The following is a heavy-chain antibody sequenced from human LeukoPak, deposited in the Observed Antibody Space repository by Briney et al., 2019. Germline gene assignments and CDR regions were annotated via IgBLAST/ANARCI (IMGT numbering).Heavy chain of an antibody. D-gene: IGHD4-17*01. J-gene: IGHJ4*02. CDR2: INHSGST. CDR1: GGSFSGYY. Sequence: SETLSLTCAVYGGSFSGYYWSWIRQPPGKGLEWIGEINHSGSTNYNPSLKSRVTISVDTSKNQFSLKLSSVTAADTAMYYCATLSPLRYDFDYWGQGTLVTVSS. V-gene: IGHV4-34*01. CDR3: ATLSPLRYDFDY.